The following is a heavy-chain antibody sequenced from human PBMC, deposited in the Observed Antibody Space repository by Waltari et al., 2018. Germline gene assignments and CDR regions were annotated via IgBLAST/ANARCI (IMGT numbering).Heavy chain of an antibody. D-gene: IGHD1-1*01. CDR2: INPNSGGT. Sequence: QVQLVQSGAEVKKPGASVKVSCKASGYTFTGYYMHWVRQAPGQGLEWMGRINPNSGGTNYSQPFQGRVTMTRDTSISTAFMELSRLRSDDTAVYYCARTRTSDAFDIWGQGTMVTVSS. V-gene: IGHV1-2*06. CDR1: GYTFTGYY. CDR3: ARTRTSDAFDI. J-gene: IGHJ3*02.